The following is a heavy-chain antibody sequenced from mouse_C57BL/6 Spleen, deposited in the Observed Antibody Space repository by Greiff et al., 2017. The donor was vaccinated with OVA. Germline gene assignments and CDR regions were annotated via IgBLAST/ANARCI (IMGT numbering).Heavy chain of an antibody. D-gene: IGHD2-1*01. CDR2: IYPGDGDT. J-gene: IGHJ3*01. V-gene: IGHV1-82*01. CDR3: AREGNGNNWFAY. CDR1: GYAFSSSW. Sequence: QVQLQHSGPELVKPGASVKISCKASGYAFSSSWMNWVKQRPGKGLEWIGRIYPGDGDTNYNGKFKGKATLTADKSSSTAYMQLSSLTSEDSAVYFCAREGNGNNWFAYWGQGTLVTVSA.